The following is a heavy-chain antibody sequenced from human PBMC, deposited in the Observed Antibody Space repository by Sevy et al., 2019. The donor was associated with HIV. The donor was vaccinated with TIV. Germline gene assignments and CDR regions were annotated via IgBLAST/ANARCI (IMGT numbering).Heavy chain of an antibody. V-gene: IGHV3-15*01. D-gene: IGHD3-3*01. J-gene: IGHJ6*02. Sequence: GGSLRLSCAASVFTFNNAWMSWVRQAPGKGLEWVGHIKSKTDGGTTDYAAPVKGRFTISRDDSKNTLYLQMNSLKSEDTAVYYCTAGGVVTGFYYYYGMDVWGQGTTVTVSS. CDR3: TAGGVVTGFYYYYGMDV. CDR2: IKSKTDGGTT. CDR1: VFTFNNAW.